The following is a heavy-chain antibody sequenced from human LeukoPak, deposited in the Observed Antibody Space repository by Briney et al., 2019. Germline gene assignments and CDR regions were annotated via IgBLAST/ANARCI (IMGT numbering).Heavy chain of an antibody. V-gene: IGHV3-21*01. CDR1: GFTFSSYS. J-gene: IGHJ3*02. CDR3: ARDRLLHDFWSGYSDAFDI. CDR2: ISSSSSYI. Sequence: GGSLRLSCAASGFTFSSYSMNWVRQAPGKGLEWVSSISSSSSYIYYADSVKGRFTISRDNAKNSLYLQMNSLRAEDTAVYYCARDRLLHDFWSGYSDAFDIWGQGTMVTVSS. D-gene: IGHD3-3*01.